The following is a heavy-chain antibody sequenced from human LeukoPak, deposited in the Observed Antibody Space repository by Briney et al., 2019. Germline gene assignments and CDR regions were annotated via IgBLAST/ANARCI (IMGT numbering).Heavy chain of an antibody. D-gene: IGHD3-22*01. CDR1: GFTFSSYW. CDR3: ARSRREFDSSGYRAFDI. V-gene: IGHV3-7*01. CDR2: IKQDGSEK. J-gene: IGHJ3*02. Sequence: GGSLRLSCAASGFTFSSYWMSWVRQAPGKGLEWVANIKQDGSEKYYVDSVKGRFTISRDNAKNSLYLQMNSLTTEDTAVYYCARSRREFDSSGYRAFDIWGQGTMVTVSS.